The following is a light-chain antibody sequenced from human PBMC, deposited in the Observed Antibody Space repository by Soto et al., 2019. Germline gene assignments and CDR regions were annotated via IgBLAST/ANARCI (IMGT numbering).Light chain of an antibody. V-gene: IGLV2-14*01. Sequence: QSVLTQPASVSGSPGQSITISCTGTSSDVGGDYSQVSWYQQHPGKAPKLMIYEVSSRPSGVSNRFSGSKSGNTASLTISGLQAEDEADYYCSSYISSITLGVFGGGTQLTVL. J-gene: IGLJ2*01. CDR1: SSDVGGDYSQ. CDR3: SSYISSITLGV. CDR2: EVS.